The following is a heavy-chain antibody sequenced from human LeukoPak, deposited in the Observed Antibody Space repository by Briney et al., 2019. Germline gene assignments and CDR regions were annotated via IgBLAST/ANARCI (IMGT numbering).Heavy chain of an antibody. D-gene: IGHD2-15*01. Sequence: ASVKVSCKASGYTFAAYYIHWVRQAPGQGLEGMGWINPNSGGTNSAQKFQGRVTMTRYTSITTTYMEVGRLTSDDTAVYYCARDLGSRGGYFSGYWGQGTLVSVSS. CDR1: GYTFAAYY. J-gene: IGHJ4*02. CDR3: ARDLGSRGGYFSGY. V-gene: IGHV1-2*02. CDR2: INPNSGGT.